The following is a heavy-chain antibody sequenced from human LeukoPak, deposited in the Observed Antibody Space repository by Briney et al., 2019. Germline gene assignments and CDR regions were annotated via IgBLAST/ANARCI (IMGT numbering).Heavy chain of an antibody. CDR2: IYSGGST. Sequence: PGGSLRLSCAASGFTVSSNYMSWVRQAPGKGLEWVSVIYSGGSTYYADSVKGRFTISRDNSKNTLYLQMNSLRAEDTAVYYCASHIAPDPYYYYMDVWGKGTTVTVSS. D-gene: IGHD5-12*01. V-gene: IGHV3-66*02. CDR1: GFTVSSNY. J-gene: IGHJ6*03. CDR3: ASHIAPDPYYYYMDV.